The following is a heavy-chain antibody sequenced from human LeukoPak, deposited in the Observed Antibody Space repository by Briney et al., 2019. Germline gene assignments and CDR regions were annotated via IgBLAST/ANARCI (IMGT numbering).Heavy chain of an antibody. CDR2: ISTDGRDT. J-gene: IGHJ4*02. CDR1: GFTFNSHW. CDR3: ARDLSPITIFGVVTNY. Sequence: GGSLRLSCAASGFTFNSHWMHWVRQAPGKGLVWLSRISTDGRDTGYADSVKGRFTISRDNSKNTLYLQMNSLRAEDTAVYYCARDLSPITIFGVVTNYWGQGTLVTVSS. D-gene: IGHD3-3*01. V-gene: IGHV3-74*01.